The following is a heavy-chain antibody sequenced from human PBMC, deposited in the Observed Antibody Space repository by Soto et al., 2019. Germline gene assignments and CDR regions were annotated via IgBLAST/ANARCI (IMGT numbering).Heavy chain of an antibody. D-gene: IGHD5-18*01. Sequence: GASVKVSCKESGYSFTTYYIHWVRQAPGQGLEWMGLINPSGGSTVYAQRFEDRVTMTRDTSTSTVYMELSSLRSDDTAVYYCARDPXGYKSGVHSRYHYGMDVWGQGTTVTVSS. J-gene: IGHJ6*02. CDR1: GYSFTTYY. CDR2: INPSGGST. V-gene: IGHV1-46*01. CDR3: ARDPXGYKSGVHSRYHYGMDV.